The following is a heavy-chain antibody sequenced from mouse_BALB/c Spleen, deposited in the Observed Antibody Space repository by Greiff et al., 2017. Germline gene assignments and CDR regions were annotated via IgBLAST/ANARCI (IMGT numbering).Heavy chain of an antibody. CDR3: ARRGGSSVYYAMDY. V-gene: IGHV2-9*02. Sequence: VQLVESGPGLVAPSQSLSITCTVSGFSLTSYGVHWVRQPPGKGLEWLGVIWAGGSTNYNSALMSRLSISKDNSKSQVFLKMNSLQTDDTAMYYCARRGGSSVYYAMDYWGQGTSVTVSS. CDR1: GFSLTSYG. CDR2: IWAGGST. J-gene: IGHJ4*01. D-gene: IGHD1-1*01.